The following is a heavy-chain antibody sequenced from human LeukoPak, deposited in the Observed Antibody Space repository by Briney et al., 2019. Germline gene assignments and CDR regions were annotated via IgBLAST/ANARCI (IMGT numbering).Heavy chain of an antibody. Sequence: SGGSLRLSCAASGFTFSSYAMSWVRQAPGKGLEWVSAISGSGGSTYYADSVKGRFTISRDNSKNTLYLQMNSLRAEDTAVYYCAKESRGIAVAGRDFDYWGQGTLVTVSS. J-gene: IGHJ4*02. V-gene: IGHV3-23*01. CDR1: GFTFSSYA. CDR2: ISGSGGST. CDR3: AKESRGIAVAGRDFDY. D-gene: IGHD6-19*01.